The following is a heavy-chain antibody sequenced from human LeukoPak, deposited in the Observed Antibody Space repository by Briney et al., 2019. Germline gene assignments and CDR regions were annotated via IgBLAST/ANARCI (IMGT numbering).Heavy chain of an antibody. CDR3: ARDLDTYVLLIAYDTFDS. Sequence: PGGSLRLSCEGSGFTLSNYWMTWVRQAPGKGLEWVANIKPNGIEKHYADSVEGRFTISRDNAKNSLYLQMNSLRAEDTAVYYCARDLDTYVLLIAYDTFDSWGQGTMVTVSS. D-gene: IGHD2-21*01. CDR1: GFTLSNYW. J-gene: IGHJ3*02. V-gene: IGHV3-7*01. CDR2: IKPNGIEK.